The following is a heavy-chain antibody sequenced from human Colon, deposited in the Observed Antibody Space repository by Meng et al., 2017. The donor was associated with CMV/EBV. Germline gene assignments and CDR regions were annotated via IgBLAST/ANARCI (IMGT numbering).Heavy chain of an antibody. J-gene: IGHJ5*02. CDR1: GFTIGDYT. V-gene: IGHV3-48*04. CDR2: ITSSSGTI. Sequence: GESLKISCTASGFTIGDYTMHWVRQAPGKGLEWVSSITSSSGTIFYADSVKGRFTIFRDNAKNSLHLQMNSLRADDTAVYYCARDLQLSTWGQGTLVTVSS. D-gene: IGHD5-18*01. CDR3: ARDLQLST.